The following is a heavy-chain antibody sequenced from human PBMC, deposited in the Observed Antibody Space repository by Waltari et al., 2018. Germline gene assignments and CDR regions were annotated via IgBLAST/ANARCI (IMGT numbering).Heavy chain of an antibody. CDR2: TYPGYSDT. Sequence: EVQLVQSGAEVKKPGESLKISCKGSGYSFTSYWIGWVRQMPGNGLEWVVITYPGYSDTRYSPSCQGQVTSSADKSISTAYLQWSSLKASDTAMYYCARGGPYCTNGVCYPYLDYWGQGTLVTVSS. J-gene: IGHJ4*02. V-gene: IGHV5-51*01. D-gene: IGHD2-8*01. CDR1: GYSFTSYW. CDR3: ARGGPYCTNGVCYPYLDY.